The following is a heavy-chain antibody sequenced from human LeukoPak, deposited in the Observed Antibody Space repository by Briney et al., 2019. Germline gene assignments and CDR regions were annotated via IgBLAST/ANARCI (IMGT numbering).Heavy chain of an antibody. J-gene: IGHJ6*04. CDR1: GFTFSSYW. CDR2: ISQDGSER. D-gene: IGHD2-8*01. CDR3: ARTAYALDV. Sequence: PGGSLRLSCAPSGFTFSSYWMSWVRQAPGKGLEWVANISQDGSERYYVDSVKGRFTISRDNAKNSLYLQMNSLRAEDTAVYYCARTAYALDVWGKGTTVTVSS. V-gene: IGHV3-7*03.